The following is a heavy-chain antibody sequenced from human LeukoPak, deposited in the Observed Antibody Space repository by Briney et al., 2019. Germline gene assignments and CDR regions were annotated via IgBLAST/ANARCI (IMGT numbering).Heavy chain of an antibody. V-gene: IGHV3-7*04. CDR3: VRDGGYYGPDS. Sequence: GGSLRLSCAASGFTISLYWMSWVRQAPGKGLEWVANINQVASEKNYVDSVKGRFTISRDNAKNSLYLQMNSVRAEDTAMYYCVRDGGYYGPDSWGQGALVSVSS. CDR1: GFTISLYW. D-gene: IGHD3-10*01. CDR2: INQVASEK. J-gene: IGHJ4*02.